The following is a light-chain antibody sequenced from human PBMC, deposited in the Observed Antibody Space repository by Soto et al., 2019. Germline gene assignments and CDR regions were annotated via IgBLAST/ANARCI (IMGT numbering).Light chain of an antibody. CDR2: EGS. CDR3: SSYAGRSTYV. V-gene: IGLV2-23*01. Sequence: QSVLTQPASVSGSPGQSITISCTGTSSDVGSYNLVSWYQQHPGKAPKLMIYEGSKRPSGVSNRFSGSKSGNTASLTISGLQAEDGADYYCSSYAGRSTYVFGTGTKVTVL. CDR1: SSDVGSYNL. J-gene: IGLJ1*01.